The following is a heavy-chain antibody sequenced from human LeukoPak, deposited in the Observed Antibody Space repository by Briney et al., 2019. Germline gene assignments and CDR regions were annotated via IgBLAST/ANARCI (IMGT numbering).Heavy chain of an antibody. Sequence: GRSLRLSCAASGFSFRDSGMHWVRQPPGRGLEWVAFIWNDGSNRYYADSLKGRFTISRDNSKNTLYLQMNSLRAEDTAVYYCASTATKGYDFWSGYYLGFDYWGQGTLVTVSS. CDR1: GFSFRDSG. J-gene: IGHJ4*02. D-gene: IGHD3-3*01. V-gene: IGHV3-33*01. CDR3: ASTATKGYDFWSGYYLGFDY. CDR2: IWNDGSNR.